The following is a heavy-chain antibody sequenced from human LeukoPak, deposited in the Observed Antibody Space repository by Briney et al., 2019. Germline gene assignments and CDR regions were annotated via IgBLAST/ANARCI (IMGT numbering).Heavy chain of an antibody. J-gene: IGHJ4*02. D-gene: IGHD2-15*01. CDR1: GFTFRSYA. Sequence: GGSLRPSCAASGFTFRSYAMSWVRQAPGKGLEWVSSISGSGGSTYYAGSVKGRFTISRDNSKNTLYLQMNSLRAEDTAIYYCARRLDLGSIVVVVAATGCFDYWGQGTLVTVSS. CDR2: ISGSGGST. CDR3: ARRLDLGSIVVVVAATGCFDY. V-gene: IGHV3-23*01.